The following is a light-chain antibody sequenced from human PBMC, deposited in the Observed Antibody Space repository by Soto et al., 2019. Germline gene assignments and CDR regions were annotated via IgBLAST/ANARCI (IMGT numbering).Light chain of an antibody. CDR3: FSFTTTSTHV. CDR1: SSDVGAYDA. J-gene: IGLJ1*01. V-gene: IGLV2-14*02. Sequence: QSVLAQPASVSGSPGQSITISCTGTSSDVGAYDAVSWYRQHPGKAPQVIIYRGTKRPSGVSTRFSGSVSGNTASLTVSGLQAEDEAEYFCFSFTTTSTHVFGTGTKVTVL. CDR2: RGT.